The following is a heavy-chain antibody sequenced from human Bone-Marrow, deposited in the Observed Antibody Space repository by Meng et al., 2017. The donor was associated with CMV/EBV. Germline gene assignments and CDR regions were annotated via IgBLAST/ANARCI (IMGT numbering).Heavy chain of an antibody. Sequence: ASVKVSCKASGYTFTGYYMHWVRQAPGQGLEWMGWISAYNGNTNYAQKLQGRVTMTTDTSTSTAYMELRSLRSDDTAVYYCARDLQRYCSSTSCYTYDYWGQGTLVTVSS. CDR2: ISAYNGNT. V-gene: IGHV1-18*04. J-gene: IGHJ4*02. D-gene: IGHD2-2*02. CDR1: GYTFTGYY. CDR3: ARDLQRYCSSTSCYTYDY.